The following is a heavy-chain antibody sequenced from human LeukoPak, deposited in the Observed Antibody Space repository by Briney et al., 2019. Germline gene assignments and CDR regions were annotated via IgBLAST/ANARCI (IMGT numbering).Heavy chain of an antibody. Sequence: PSVTLSLTCTVSGGSLSSSSYYWGWVRQPPGKGLEWIGNLYYSGSSYYNPSLKSRLTISLDTSRRHFSLRLSSVTAADTASYYCTRGSYDVLTGYSTLGEYWGQGTLVT. J-gene: IGHJ4*02. CDR1: GGSLSSSSYY. D-gene: IGHD3-9*01. CDR2: LYYSGSS. V-gene: IGHV4-39*02. CDR3: TRGSYDVLTGYSTLGEY.